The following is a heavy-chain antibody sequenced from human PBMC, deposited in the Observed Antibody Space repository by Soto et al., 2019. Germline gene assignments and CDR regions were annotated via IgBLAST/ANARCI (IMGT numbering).Heavy chain of an antibody. D-gene: IGHD2-8*01. CDR2: LSSSSTYI. Sequence: EVQLVESGGGLVKPGGSLRLSCAPSGFTFSVYSMNWVRQAPGKGLEWVSSLSSSSTYIYYSDSVKGRFTISRDNARDSLYLQMDSLRAEDTGVYYCARDQSDGTLYSTRMDVWGQGTTVTVSS. CDR3: ARDQSDGTLYSTRMDV. V-gene: IGHV3-21*06. J-gene: IGHJ6*02. CDR1: GFTFSVYS.